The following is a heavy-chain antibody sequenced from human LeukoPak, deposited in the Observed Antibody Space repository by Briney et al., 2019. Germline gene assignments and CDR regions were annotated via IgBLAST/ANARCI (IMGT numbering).Heavy chain of an antibody. V-gene: IGHV4-34*01. CDR3: ARGKDLEWELILDY. J-gene: IGHJ4*02. D-gene: IGHD1-26*01. Sequence: GSLRLSCAASGFTFSSYWMSWVRQPPGKGLEWVGEINHSRNTNYSPSLKSRATISVDTSKRQFSLKLSSVTAADTAVYFCARGKDLEWELILDYWGQGTLVTVSS. CDR1: GFTFSSYW. CDR2: INHSRNT.